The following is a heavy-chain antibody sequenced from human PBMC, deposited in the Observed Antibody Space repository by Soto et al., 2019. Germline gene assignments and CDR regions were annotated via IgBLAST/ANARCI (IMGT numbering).Heavy chain of an antibody. D-gene: IGHD2-8*01. CDR2: IIPIFGTA. Sequence: SVKVSCKASGGTFSSYAISWVRQAPGQGLEWMGGIIPIFGTANYAQKFQGRVTITADESTSTAYMELSSLRSEDTAVYYCASKNGAYWYFDLWGRGTLVTVSS. CDR1: GGTFSSYA. J-gene: IGHJ2*01. CDR3: ASKNGAYWYFDL. V-gene: IGHV1-69*13.